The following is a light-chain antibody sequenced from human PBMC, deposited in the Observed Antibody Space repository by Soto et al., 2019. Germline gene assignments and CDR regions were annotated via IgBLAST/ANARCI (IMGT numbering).Light chain of an antibody. CDR3: QQTYSIPLT. J-gene: IGKJ4*01. CDR1: QSISRY. Sequence: DIPMTQSPSSLSASLGDRVTIACRASQSISRYLNWYQHKPGKTPNILIYAASSLKPGVPSRFSGSGSGTDFTLTISSLQPEDFATYYCQQTYSIPLTFGGGTKVEI. CDR2: AAS. V-gene: IGKV1-39*01.